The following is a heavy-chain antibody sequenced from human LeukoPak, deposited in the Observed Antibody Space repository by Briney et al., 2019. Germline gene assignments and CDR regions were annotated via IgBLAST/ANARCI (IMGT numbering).Heavy chain of an antibody. CDR2: ISSGSNYI. Sequence: PGGSLRLSCAASGFTFSTYNMNWVRQAPGKGLEWVSSISSGSNYIYYADSVKGRFTISRDNAKNSLYLQMNSLRAEDTAIYYCARYYDFWSSIDYWGQGTLVTVSS. V-gene: IGHV3-21*04. J-gene: IGHJ4*02. CDR3: ARYYDFWSSIDY. CDR1: GFTFSTYN. D-gene: IGHD3-3*01.